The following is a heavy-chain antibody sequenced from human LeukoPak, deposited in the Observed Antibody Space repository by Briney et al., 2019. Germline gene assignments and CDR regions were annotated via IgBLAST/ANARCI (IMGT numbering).Heavy chain of an antibody. CDR1: GFAFSSYS. D-gene: IGHD3-22*01. CDR3: ARGDFYDTNGGDY. V-gene: IGHV3-48*01. CDR2: ISNRGTTI. J-gene: IGHJ4*02. Sequence: PGGSLRLSCAASGFAFSSYSMNWVRQAPGKGLEWVSYISNRGTTIYYADSVKGRFTISRDSAKSSLFLQMNSLRAEDTAVYYCARGDFYDTNGGDYWGQGTLVTVSS.